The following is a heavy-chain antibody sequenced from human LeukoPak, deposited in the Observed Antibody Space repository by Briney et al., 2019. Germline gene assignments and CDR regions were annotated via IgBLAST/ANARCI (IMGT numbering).Heavy chain of an antibody. CDR1: GFTFSSYA. J-gene: IGHJ4*02. Sequence: PGGSLRLSCAASGFTFSSYAMHWVRQAPGKGLEWVAVISYDGSNKYYADSVKGRFTISRDNAKNSLYLQMNSLRTEDTALYYCAIIVGATGGIDYWRQGTLVTVSS. CDR3: AIIVGATGGIDY. V-gene: IGHV3-30*04. D-gene: IGHD1-26*01. CDR2: ISYDGSNK.